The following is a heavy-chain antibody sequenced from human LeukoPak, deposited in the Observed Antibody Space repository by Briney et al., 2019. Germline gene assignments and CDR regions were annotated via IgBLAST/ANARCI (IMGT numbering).Heavy chain of an antibody. CDR3: ARGGGLDV. CDR2: INHNGNVN. J-gene: IGHJ6*02. V-gene: IGHV3-7*03. CDR1: GFTFSSCW. D-gene: IGHD3-16*01. Sequence: PGGSLRLSCAASGFTFSSCWMNWARQAPGKGLEWVASINHNGNVNYYVDSAKGRFTISRDNAKNSLYLQMSNLRAEDTAVYFCARGGGLDVWGQGATVTVSS.